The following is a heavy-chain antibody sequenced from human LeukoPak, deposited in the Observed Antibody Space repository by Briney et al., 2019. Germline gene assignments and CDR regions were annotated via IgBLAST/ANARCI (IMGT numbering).Heavy chain of an antibody. CDR2: ISSSSSTI. J-gene: IGHJ6*03. Sequence: PGGSLRLSWAGSGFSFSSYSLNWVRQAPGKGLEWVSYISSSSSTIYYADSVKGRFTISRDNAKNSLYLQMNSLRAEDTAVYYCAREGWAYSSSPYYYMDVWGKGTTVTVSS. CDR1: GFSFSSYS. V-gene: IGHV3-48*01. D-gene: IGHD6-6*01. CDR3: AREGWAYSSSPYYYMDV.